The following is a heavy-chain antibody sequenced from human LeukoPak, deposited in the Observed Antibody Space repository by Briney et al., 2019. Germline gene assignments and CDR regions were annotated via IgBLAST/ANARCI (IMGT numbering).Heavy chain of an antibody. V-gene: IGHV3-30*02. Sequence: GGSLRLSCAASGFTFSPYGMHWVRQAPGKGLEWVSFTRYDGSQQDYADSVKGRFIISRDNSKNTLYLQMNSLRTEDTAVYYCARMSRYDFWSGYYIGPFDYWGQGTLITVSS. D-gene: IGHD3-3*01. CDR1: GFTFSPYG. CDR3: ARMSRYDFWSGYYIGPFDY. CDR2: TRYDGSQQ. J-gene: IGHJ4*02.